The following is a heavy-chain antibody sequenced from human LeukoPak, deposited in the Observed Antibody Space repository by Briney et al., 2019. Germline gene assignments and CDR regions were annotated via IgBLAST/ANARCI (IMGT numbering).Heavy chain of an antibody. J-gene: IGHJ6*02. D-gene: IGHD1-26*01. V-gene: IGHV1-2*02. CDR2: INPNSGGT. Sequence: ASVKVSCKASGYTFTGYYMHWVRQAPGQGLEWMGWINPNSGGTKYAQKFQGRVTMTADTSTTTAYMEVRSLTSDDTAVYYCARDSGGSYLPSDVWGQGTTVTVFS. CDR1: GYTFTGYY. CDR3: ARDSGGSYLPSDV.